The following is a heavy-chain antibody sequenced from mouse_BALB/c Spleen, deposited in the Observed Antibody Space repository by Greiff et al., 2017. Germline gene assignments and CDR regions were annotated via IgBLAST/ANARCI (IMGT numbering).Heavy chain of an antibody. CDR1: GYSITSDYA. J-gene: IGHJ3*01. Sequence: EVKVEESGPGLVKPSQSLSLTCTVTGYSITSDYAWNWIRQFPGNKLEWMGYISYSGSTSYNPSLKSRISITRDTSKNQFFLQLNSVTTEDTATYYCAREGYGNYGFAYWGQGTLVTVSA. V-gene: IGHV3-2*02. CDR2: ISYSGST. D-gene: IGHD2-1*01. CDR3: AREGYGNYGFAY.